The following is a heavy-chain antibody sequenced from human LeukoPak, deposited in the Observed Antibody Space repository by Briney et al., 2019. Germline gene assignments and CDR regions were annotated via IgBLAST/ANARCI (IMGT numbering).Heavy chain of an antibody. Sequence: PGGSLRLSCAASGFTFSDYPMYWVRQAPGKGLEWVSFIRYDGSDKYYADSVKGRFTISRDNSKNTLYLQMNSLRAEDTAVYHCAKAPSRGYDTSGYYSWGQGTLVTVSS. CDR3: AKAPSRGYDTSGYYS. J-gene: IGHJ4*02. CDR1: GFTFSDYP. D-gene: IGHD3-22*01. V-gene: IGHV3-30*02. CDR2: IRYDGSDK.